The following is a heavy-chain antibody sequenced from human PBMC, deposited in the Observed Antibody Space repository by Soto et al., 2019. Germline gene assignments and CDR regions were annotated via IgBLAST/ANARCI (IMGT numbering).Heavy chain of an antibody. CDR3: GRDSGGATATLGYCYFYMDV. Sequence: QVQLVQSGAEVRKPGASVTVSCRSSGDSFNDYYIHWVRQAPGQGFEWMGWINPNGGVTKYAQKFQGWVSMTRDTSIRTVYMQLSRLRSDDTAVYYCGRDSGGATATLGYCYFYMDVWGTGTAVTVSS. CDR1: GDSFNDYY. CDR2: INPNGGVT. V-gene: IGHV1-2*04. D-gene: IGHD5-12*01. J-gene: IGHJ6*03.